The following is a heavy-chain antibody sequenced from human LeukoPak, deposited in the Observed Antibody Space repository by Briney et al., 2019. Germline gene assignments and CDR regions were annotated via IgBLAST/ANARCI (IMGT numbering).Heavy chain of an antibody. Sequence: PGGSLRLSCAASGFTFSNYEMNWVRQAPGKGLEWVSVIYSGGSTYYADSVKGRFTISRDNSKNTLYLQMNSLRAEDTAVYYCARGGPAAGRFDYWGQGTLVTVSS. CDR1: GFTFSNYE. CDR3: ARGGPAAGRFDY. D-gene: IGHD6-13*01. V-gene: IGHV3-66*01. J-gene: IGHJ4*02. CDR2: IYSGGST.